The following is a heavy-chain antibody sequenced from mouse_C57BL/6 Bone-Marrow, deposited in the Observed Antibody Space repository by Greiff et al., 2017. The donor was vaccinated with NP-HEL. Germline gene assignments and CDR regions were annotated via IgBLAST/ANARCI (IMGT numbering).Heavy chain of an antibody. CDR3: ARQGTTVVGRGYFDY. Sequence: QVQLQQSGAELARPGASVKMSCKASGYTFTSYTMHWVNQRPGQGLEWIGYINPSSGYTKYNQKFKDKATLTADKSSSTAYMQLSSLTSEDSAVYYCARQGTTVVGRGYFDYWGQGTTLTVSS. CDR1: GYTFTSYT. CDR2: INPSSGYT. D-gene: IGHD1-1*01. J-gene: IGHJ2*01. V-gene: IGHV1-4*01.